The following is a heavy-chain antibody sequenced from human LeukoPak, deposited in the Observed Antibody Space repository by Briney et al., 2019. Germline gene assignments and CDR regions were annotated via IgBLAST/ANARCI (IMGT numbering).Heavy chain of an antibody. CDR1: GFTFDDYA. V-gene: IGHV3-43D*03. D-gene: IGHD6-13*01. J-gene: IGHJ6*03. CDR3: AKDVEQQHGYYMDV. Sequence: PGGSLRLSCAASGFTFDDYAMHWVRQAPGKGLEWVSLISWDGGSTYYADSVKGRFTISRDNSKNSLYLQMSSLRAEDTALYYCAKDVEQQHGYYMDVWGKGTTVTVSS. CDR2: ISWDGGST.